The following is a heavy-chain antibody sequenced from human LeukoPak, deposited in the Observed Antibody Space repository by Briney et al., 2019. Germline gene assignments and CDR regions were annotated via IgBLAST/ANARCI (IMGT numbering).Heavy chain of an antibody. J-gene: IGHJ3*02. Sequence: GGSLRLSCAASGITFSSNTMNWVRQAPGKGLEWVSSISSSSTYIYYADSVKGRFTISRDNAKNSLYLQMNSLRAEDTAVYYCARDRIQLWPDAFDIWGQGTMVTVSS. CDR1: GITFSSNT. V-gene: IGHV3-21*01. D-gene: IGHD5-18*01. CDR3: ARDRIQLWPDAFDI. CDR2: ISSSSTYI.